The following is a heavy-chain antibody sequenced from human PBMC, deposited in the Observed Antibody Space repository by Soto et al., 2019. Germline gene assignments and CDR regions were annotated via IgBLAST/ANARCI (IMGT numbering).Heavy chain of an antibody. Sequence: QVQLVQSGAEVKKPGASVKVSCKASGYTFTSYDINWVRQATGQGLEWMGWMNPNSGNTGYAQKFQGRVTMTRNNYISTAYMELSSLRSEDTAVYYCARRRGYSGYNWFDPWGQGTLVTVSS. V-gene: IGHV1-8*01. J-gene: IGHJ5*02. D-gene: IGHD5-12*01. CDR2: MNPNSGNT. CDR3: ARRRGYSGYNWFDP. CDR1: GYTFTSYD.